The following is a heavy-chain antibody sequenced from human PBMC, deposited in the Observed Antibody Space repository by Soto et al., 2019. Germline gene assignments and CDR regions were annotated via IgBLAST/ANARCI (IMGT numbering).Heavy chain of an antibody. CDR2: IYYSGST. Sequence: SETLSLTCTVSGGSISSYYWSWIRQPPGKGLKWIGYIYYSGSTNYNPSLKSRVTISVDTSKNQFSLKLSSVTAADTAVYYCARGPRPVYMDVWGKGTTVTVSS. J-gene: IGHJ6*03. CDR1: GGSISSYY. CDR3: ARGPRPVYMDV. V-gene: IGHV4-59*01.